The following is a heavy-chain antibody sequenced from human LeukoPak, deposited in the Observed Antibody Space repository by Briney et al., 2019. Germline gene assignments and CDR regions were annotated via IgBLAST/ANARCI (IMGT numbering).Heavy chain of an antibody. V-gene: IGHV3-9*01. J-gene: IGHJ6*02. Sequence: GGSLRLSCAASGFTFDDYAMHWVRQAPGRGLEWVSDISWNSGSLGYADSVKGRFTISRDNAKNSLYLEMNSLRTEDTALYYCAKGCSSTSCPDGHYYGMDVWGQGTTVIVSS. CDR2: ISWNSGSL. CDR3: AKGCSSTSCPDGHYYGMDV. D-gene: IGHD2-2*01. CDR1: GFTFDDYA.